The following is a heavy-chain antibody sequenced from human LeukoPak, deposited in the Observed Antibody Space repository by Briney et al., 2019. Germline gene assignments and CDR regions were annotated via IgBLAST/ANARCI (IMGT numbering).Heavy chain of an antibody. D-gene: IGHD1-1*01. J-gene: IGHJ4*02. V-gene: IGHV4-30-2*01. CDR3: ARGRVGTLDY. CDR2: IYHSGST. Sequence: PSETLSLTCTVSGGSISSGGYYWSWIRQTPGKGLEWIGYIYHSGSTYYNPSLKSRVTISVDRSKNQFSLKLSSVTAADTAVYYCARGRVGTLDYWGQGTLVTVSS. CDR1: GGSISSGGYY.